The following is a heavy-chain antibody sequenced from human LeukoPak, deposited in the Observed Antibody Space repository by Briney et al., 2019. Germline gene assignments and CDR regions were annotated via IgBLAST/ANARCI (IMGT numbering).Heavy chain of an antibody. J-gene: IGHJ3*02. CDR1: GFTFSSYS. CDR2: ISSSSSYI. Sequence: GGSLRLSCAASGFTFSSYSMNWVRQVPGKGLEWVSSISSSSSYIYYADSVKGRFTISRDNAKNSLYLQMNSLRAEDTAVYYCARKDGIVGAPDAFDIWGQGTMVTVSS. V-gene: IGHV3-21*01. CDR3: ARKDGIVGAPDAFDI. D-gene: IGHD1-26*01.